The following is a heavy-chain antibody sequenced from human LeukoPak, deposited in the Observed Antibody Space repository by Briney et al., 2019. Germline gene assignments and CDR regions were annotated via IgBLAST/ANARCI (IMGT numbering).Heavy chain of an antibody. CDR1: GYTFTSYY. J-gene: IGHJ4*02. V-gene: IGHV1-46*01. CDR2: INPSGGST. CDR3: ARDQEGFDY. Sequence: GASVKVSRKASGYTFTSYYMHWVRPAPGQGLEWMGIINPSGGSTSYAQKFQGRVTVTRDTSTSTVHMELSGLRSEDTAVYYCARDQEGFDYWGQGTLVTVSS.